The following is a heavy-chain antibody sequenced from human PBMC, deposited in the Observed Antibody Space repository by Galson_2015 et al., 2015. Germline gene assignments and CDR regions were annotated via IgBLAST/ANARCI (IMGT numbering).Heavy chain of an antibody. CDR2: IQNNGKT. Sequence: SETLSLTCSASGGSTGNFYWTWIRQPPGKGLEWIGYIQNNGKTTYNPSLESRVAISMDRSETRFSLRLRSVTAADTAVYYCARRVMAGGYSYYYYIDVWGKGTTVTVSS. CDR3: ARRVMAGGYSYYYYIDV. V-gene: IGHV4-59*08. CDR1: GGSTGNFY. D-gene: IGHD3-10*01. J-gene: IGHJ6*03.